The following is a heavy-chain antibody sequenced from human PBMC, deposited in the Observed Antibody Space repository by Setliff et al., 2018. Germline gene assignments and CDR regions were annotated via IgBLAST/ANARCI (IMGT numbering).Heavy chain of an antibody. Sequence: SVKVSCKASGGSFSSYGITWVRQAPGQGLEWMGGTIPMFGTTNYAQKFQGRVTIITDESTSTAYMGLSSLRSEDTAVYFCAREGVDTRSSTDYRYYMDVWGKGTTVTVSS. CDR3: AREGVDTRSSTDYRYYMDV. CDR1: GGSFSSYG. V-gene: IGHV1-69*05. D-gene: IGHD5-18*01. CDR2: TIPMFGTT. J-gene: IGHJ6*03.